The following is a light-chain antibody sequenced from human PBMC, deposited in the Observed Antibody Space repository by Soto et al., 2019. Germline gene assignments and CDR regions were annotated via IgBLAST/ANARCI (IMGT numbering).Light chain of an antibody. CDR3: QQYDTSLSR. J-gene: IGKJ1*01. CDR2: GAS. V-gene: IGKV3-20*01. CDR1: QTVSSLH. Sequence: EIVLAQSPATLSLPPGKRGSLSCRSSQTVSSLHLAWYQHKPAQAPRLLICGASRSATSVPDRFSGSGSGTDFTLTISRLELGDFALYYCQQYDTSLSRFAQGPKV.